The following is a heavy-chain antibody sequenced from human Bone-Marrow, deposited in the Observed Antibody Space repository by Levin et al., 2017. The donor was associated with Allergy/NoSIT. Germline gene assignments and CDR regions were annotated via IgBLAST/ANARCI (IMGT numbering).Heavy chain of an antibody. V-gene: IGHV4-59*11. J-gene: IGHJ5*02. CDR3: ARWGGGWRAGWFDP. Sequence: GSLRLSCSVSGGSISSHYWSWIRQPPGEGLEWIGFISYTGSTNYSPSLKSRVTISVDTSKKSFSLNLKSVTAADTAVYYCARWGGGWRAGWFDPWGQGTLVTVSS. CDR2: ISYTGST. CDR1: GGSISSHY. D-gene: IGHD2-15*01.